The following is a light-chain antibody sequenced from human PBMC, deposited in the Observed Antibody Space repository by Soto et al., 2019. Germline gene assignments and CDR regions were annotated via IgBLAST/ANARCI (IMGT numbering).Light chain of an antibody. Sequence: QPVLTQSPSASASLGASVKLTCTLSSGHSNYAIAWHQQQSEKGPRYLMNLNSDGSHSKGDGIPDRFSGSSSGAERYLTISSLQSEYEADYYCQTWGSGIVVFGGGTKLTVL. J-gene: IGLJ2*01. CDR3: QTWGSGIVV. CDR1: SGHSNYA. V-gene: IGLV4-69*01. CDR2: LNSDGSH.